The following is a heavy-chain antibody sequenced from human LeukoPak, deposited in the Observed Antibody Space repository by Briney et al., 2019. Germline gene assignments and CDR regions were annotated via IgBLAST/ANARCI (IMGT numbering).Heavy chain of an antibody. V-gene: IGHV4-4*07. D-gene: IGHD2-2*02. CDR3: ARDRYCSSTSCYRGDAFDI. CDR1: GGSISSYY. Sequence: SETLSLTCTVSGGSISSYYWSWIRQPAGKGLEWIGRIYTSGSTNYNPSLKSRVTMSVDTSKNQFSLKLSSVTAADTAVHYCARDRYCSSTSCYRGDAFDIWGQGTMVTVSS. CDR2: IYTSGST. J-gene: IGHJ3*02.